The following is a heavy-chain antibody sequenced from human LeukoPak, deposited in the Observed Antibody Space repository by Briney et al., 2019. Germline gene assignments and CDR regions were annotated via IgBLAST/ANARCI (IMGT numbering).Heavy chain of an antibody. CDR3: TRASPPFGGVIAPSYYFDY. CDR1: GFTFDDYG. V-gene: IGHV3-9*01. D-gene: IGHD3-16*02. Sequence: GGSLRLSCAASGFTFDDYGMHWVRQAPGKGLEWVSGISWNSGNIGYADSVKGRFTISRDNAKNSLYLQMNSLRAEDTALYYCTRASPPFGGVIAPSYYFDYWGQGTLVTVSS. CDR2: ISWNSGNI. J-gene: IGHJ4*02.